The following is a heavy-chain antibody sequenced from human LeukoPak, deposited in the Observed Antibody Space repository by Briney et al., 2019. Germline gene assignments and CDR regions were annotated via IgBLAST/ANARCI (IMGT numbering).Heavy chain of an antibody. CDR3: ARPGYSSSWYRGTWFDP. J-gene: IGHJ5*02. CDR1: GYSISSGYY. Sequence: PSETLSLTCTVSGYSISSGYYWGWIRQPPGKGLEWIGSINHVGSTYYNPSLKSRVTISVDTSKNQFSLKLSSVTAADTAVYYCARPGYSSSWYRGTWFDPWGQGTLVTVSS. D-gene: IGHD6-13*01. V-gene: IGHV4-38-2*02. CDR2: INHVGST.